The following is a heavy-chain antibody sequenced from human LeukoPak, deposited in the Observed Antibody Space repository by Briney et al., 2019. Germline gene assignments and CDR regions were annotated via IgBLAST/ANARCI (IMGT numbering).Heavy chain of an antibody. D-gene: IGHD3-16*01. J-gene: IGHJ5*02. CDR2: INHSGST. V-gene: IGHV4-34*01. CDR1: GGSFSGYY. Sequence: PSETLSLTCAVYGGSFSGYYWNWIRQPPGKGLEWIGEINHSGSTNYNPSLKSRVTISVDTSKNQFSLKLNSVTAADTAVYYCARLRLYDYVWENWFDPWGQGTLVTVSS. CDR3: ARLRLYDYVWENWFDP.